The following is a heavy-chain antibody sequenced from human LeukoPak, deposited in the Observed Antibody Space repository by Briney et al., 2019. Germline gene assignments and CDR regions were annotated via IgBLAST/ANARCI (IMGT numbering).Heavy chain of an antibody. CDR1: GGTFSSYA. D-gene: IGHD2-2*01. CDR3: ARYGWKSVVVPAARQDYYMDV. V-gene: IGHV1-69*01. Sequence: SVKVSCKASGGTFSSYAISWVRQAPGQGLEWMGGIIPIFGTANYAQKFQGRVTITADESTSTAYMELSSLRSEDTAVYYCARYGWKSVVVPAARQDYYMDVWGKGTTVTVSS. J-gene: IGHJ6*03. CDR2: IIPIFGTA.